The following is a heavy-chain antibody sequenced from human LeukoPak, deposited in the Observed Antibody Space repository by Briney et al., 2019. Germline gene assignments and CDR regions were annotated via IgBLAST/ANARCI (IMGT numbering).Heavy chain of an antibody. Sequence: GGSLRLSCAASGFTFSSYSIHWVRQAPGKGLEWVAVISYDGSNRYYADSVKGRFTISRDNSKNTLYLQMDSLRAVDTALYYCARGPDGYNFLGDYWGQGTLVTVSS. CDR3: ARGPDGYNFLGDY. CDR2: ISYDGSNR. J-gene: IGHJ4*02. D-gene: IGHD5-24*01. CDR1: GFTFSSYS. V-gene: IGHV3-30-3*01.